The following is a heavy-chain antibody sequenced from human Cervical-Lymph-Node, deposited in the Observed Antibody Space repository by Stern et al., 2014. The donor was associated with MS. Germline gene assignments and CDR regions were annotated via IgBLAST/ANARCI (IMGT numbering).Heavy chain of an antibody. Sequence: EVQLVQSGAEVKKPGDSLKISCKASGYSFTSYWIGWVRQMPGKGLEWMGIISLVDPHPRYSPPSQAQFTTSADGPTSPASLQWSSLKASDTAMYYCVRQAPKQPLDYGGQGPLVTVSS. CDR1: GYSFTSYW. CDR3: VRQAPKQPLDY. V-gene: IGHV5-51*01. CDR2: ISLVDPHP. J-gene: IGHJ4*02. D-gene: IGHD1/OR15-1a*01.